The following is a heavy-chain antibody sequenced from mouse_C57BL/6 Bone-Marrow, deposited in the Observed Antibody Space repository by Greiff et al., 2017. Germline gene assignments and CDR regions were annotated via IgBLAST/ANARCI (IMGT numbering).Heavy chain of an antibody. CDR1: GFTFSSYG. D-gene: IGHD1-1*01. CDR3: ARHYYGSRYYCDY. V-gene: IGHV5-6*01. CDR2: ISSGGSYT. Sequence: EVKLMESGGDLVKPGGSLKLSCAASGFTFSSYGMSWVRQTPDKRLEWVATISSGGSYTYYPDSVKGRFTISGDNAKNTLYLQMSSLESEDTAMYYCARHYYGSRYYCDYGGQGTTLTVSS. J-gene: IGHJ2*01.